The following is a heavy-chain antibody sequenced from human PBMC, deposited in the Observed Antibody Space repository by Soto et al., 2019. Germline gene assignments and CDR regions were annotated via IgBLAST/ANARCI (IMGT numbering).Heavy chain of an antibody. CDR2: ISGSGGST. D-gene: IGHD1-1*01. V-gene: IGHV3-23*01. Sequence: GGSLRLSCAASGFTVSSYAMSWVRQAPGKGLEWVSAISGSGGSTYYADSVKGRFTISRDNSKNTLYLQMNSLRAEDTAVYYCAKDSKRKAYYYYGMDVWGQGTTVTVSS. CDR1: GFTVSSYA. CDR3: AKDSKRKAYYYYGMDV. J-gene: IGHJ6*02.